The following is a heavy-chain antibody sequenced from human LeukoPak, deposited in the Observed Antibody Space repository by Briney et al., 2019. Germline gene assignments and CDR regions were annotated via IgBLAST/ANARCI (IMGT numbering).Heavy chain of an antibody. J-gene: IGHJ6*03. CDR2: INPNSGGT. CDR3: ARDAASPYCSGGSCYSGGYYYYYMDV. CDR1: GYTFTGYY. Sequence: ASVKVSCKASGYTFTGYYMHWVRQAPGQGLEWMGWINPNSGGTNYAQKFQGRVTTTRDTSISTAFMELSRLRSDDTAVYYCARDAASPYCSGGSCYSGGYYYYYMDVWGKGTTVTVSS. D-gene: IGHD2-15*01. V-gene: IGHV1-2*02.